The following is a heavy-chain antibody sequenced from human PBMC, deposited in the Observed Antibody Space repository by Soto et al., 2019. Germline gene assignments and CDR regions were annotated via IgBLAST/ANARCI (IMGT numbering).Heavy chain of an antibody. D-gene: IGHD6-6*01. CDR3: ARYYPARPHYDGMDV. J-gene: IGHJ6*02. CDR1: GGTFSSYA. CDR2: IIPIFGTA. Sequence: SVKVSCKASGGTFSSYAISWVRQAPGQGLEWMGGIIPIFGTANYAQKFQGRVTITADKSTSTAYMELSSLRSEDTAVYYCARYYPARPHYDGMDVWGQGSTLIVSS. V-gene: IGHV1-69*06.